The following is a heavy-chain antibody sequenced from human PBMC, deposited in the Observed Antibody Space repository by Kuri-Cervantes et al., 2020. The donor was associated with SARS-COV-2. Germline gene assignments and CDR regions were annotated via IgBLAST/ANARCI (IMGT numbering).Heavy chain of an antibody. CDR2: IYYSGST. CDR1: GGSISSYY. Sequence: SGSLSLTCTVSGGSISSYYWSWIRQPPGKGLEWIGYIYYSGSTNFNPSLKSRVTISVDTSKNQFSLKLSSVTAADTAVYYCARSSVYVWGSLYYFDYWGQGTLVTVSS. D-gene: IGHD3-16*01. J-gene: IGHJ4*02. CDR3: ARSSVYVWGSLYYFDY. V-gene: IGHV4-59*01.